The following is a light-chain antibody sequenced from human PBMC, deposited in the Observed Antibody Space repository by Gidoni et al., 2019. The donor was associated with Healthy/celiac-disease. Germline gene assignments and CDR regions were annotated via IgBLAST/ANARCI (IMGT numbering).Light chain of an antibody. CDR3: QKYNSATPFT. J-gene: IGKJ3*01. V-gene: IGKV1-27*01. CDR1: QGISNY. CDR2: AAS. Sequence: IQITQSPSSLSASVGDRFTITCLASQGISNYLAWYQQKPGKVPKLLIYAASTLQSGVPSRLSGSGSGTDFNLNISSLQPEDVATYYCQKYNSATPFTFGPGTKVEIK.